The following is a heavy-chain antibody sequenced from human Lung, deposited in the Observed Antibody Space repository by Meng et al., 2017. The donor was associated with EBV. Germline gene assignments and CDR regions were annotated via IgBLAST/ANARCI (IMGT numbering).Heavy chain of an antibody. CDR3: AREGLVGDLRYFDL. CDR2: INPNSGGA. D-gene: IGHD3-16*01. Sequence: QLVKPGAAVTKPGAPVKVSCKASAYTVAGYYMHWVRQAPGQGLEWMGRINPNSGGANYAQKFQGRVTMTRDTSISTAYMELSRLRSDDTAVYYCAREGLVGDLRYFDLWGRGTLVTVSS. CDR1: AYTVAGYY. V-gene: IGHV1-2*06. J-gene: IGHJ2*01.